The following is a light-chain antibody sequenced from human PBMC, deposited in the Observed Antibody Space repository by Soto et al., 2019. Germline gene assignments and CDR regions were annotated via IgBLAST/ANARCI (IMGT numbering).Light chain of an antibody. CDR1: QDIAGY. V-gene: IGKV1-12*01. J-gene: IGKJ4*01. CDR2: AAS. CDR3: QQTYRTPLT. Sequence: DIQVTQSPSSVSASVGDRVTITCRASQDIAGYLAWYQQKPGKAPKLLIYAASSLHSGVPSRFSGSGSGTDFTLTISSLQPEDFATYSCQQTYRTPLTFGGGTKVDIK.